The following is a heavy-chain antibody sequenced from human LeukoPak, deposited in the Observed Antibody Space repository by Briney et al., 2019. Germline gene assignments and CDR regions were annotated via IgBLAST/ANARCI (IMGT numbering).Heavy chain of an antibody. V-gene: IGHV4-34*01. CDR1: GGSISSYY. CDR3: ASSPIFGVARS. J-gene: IGHJ6*02. CDR2: INHSGST. Sequence: SETLSLTCTVSGGSISSYYWSWIRQPPGKGLEWIGEINHSGSTNYNPSLKSRVTISVDTSKNQFSLKLSSVTAADTAVYYCASSPIFGVARSWGQGTTVTVSS. D-gene: IGHD3-3*01.